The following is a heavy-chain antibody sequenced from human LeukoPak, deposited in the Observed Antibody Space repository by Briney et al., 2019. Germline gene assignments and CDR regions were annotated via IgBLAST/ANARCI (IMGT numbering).Heavy chain of an antibody. CDR2: IKQDGSEK. CDR3: ARDSPLRDYHDY. V-gene: IGHV3-7*03. J-gene: IGHJ4*02. Sequence: GSLSLSCAASGFPFSSYWMSWVRQAPGKGLEWVANIKQDGSEKYYVDSVKGRFTISRDNAKNSLYLQMNSLRAEDTAVYYCARDSPLRDYHDYWGQGTLVTVSS. CDR1: GFPFSSYW.